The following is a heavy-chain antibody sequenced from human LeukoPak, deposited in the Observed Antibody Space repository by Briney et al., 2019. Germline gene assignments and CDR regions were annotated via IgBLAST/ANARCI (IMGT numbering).Heavy chain of an antibody. V-gene: IGHV3-53*01. CDR2: IYSGGST. Sequence: GGSLRLSCAASRFTVSRNYMTWVRQAPGNGLEWVSVIYSGGSTYYADSVKGRFTISRDNSKNTVYLQMNSLRAEDTAMYYCARVWSAYYYFDYWGQGTLVTVSS. CDR3: ARVWSAYYYFDY. D-gene: IGHD3-3*01. J-gene: IGHJ4*02. CDR1: RFTVSRNY.